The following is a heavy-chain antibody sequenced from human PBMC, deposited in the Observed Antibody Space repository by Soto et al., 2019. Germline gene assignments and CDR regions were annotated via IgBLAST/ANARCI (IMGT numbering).Heavy chain of an antibody. V-gene: IGHV3-23*01. Sequence: GGSLRLSCAASGFTFTSYAMAWVRQAPGKGLEWVSVVSHSGDNTYYADSVKGRFTVSRDNSKDTVDLQMNSLRAEDTAVYFCARYNRGPRFFYFDFWGPGVLVTVSS. J-gene: IGHJ4*02. CDR2: VSHSGDNT. D-gene: IGHD5-18*01. CDR1: GFTFTSYA. CDR3: ARYNRGPRFFYFDF.